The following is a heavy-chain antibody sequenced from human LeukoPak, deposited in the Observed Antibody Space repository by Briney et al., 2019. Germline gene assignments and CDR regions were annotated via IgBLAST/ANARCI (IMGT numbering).Heavy chain of an antibody. V-gene: IGHV5-51*01. CDR2: IYPRDSDT. CDR3: ARAPSLIRGVAFDY. Sequence: GESLKISCKNSGYSFTNYWIGWGRQMPGKGLKWMGIIYPRDSDTRYSPSFQGQVTISADKSISTAYLQWSSLKASDTAIYYCARAPSLIRGVAFDYWGQGTLVTVSS. D-gene: IGHD3-10*01. J-gene: IGHJ4*02. CDR1: GYSFTNYW.